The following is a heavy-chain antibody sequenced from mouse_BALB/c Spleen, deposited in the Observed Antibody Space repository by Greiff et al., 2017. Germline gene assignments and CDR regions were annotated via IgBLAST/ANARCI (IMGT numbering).Heavy chain of an antibody. Sequence: EVQLVESGGGLVKPGGSLKLSCAASGFTFSDYYMYWVRQTPEKRLEWVATISDGGSYTYYPDSVKGRFTISRDNAKNNLYLQMSSLKSEDTAMYYCAMYGNYAWFAYWGQGTLVTVSA. D-gene: IGHD2-10*02. CDR1: GFTFSDYY. V-gene: IGHV5-4*02. CDR3: AMYGNYAWFAY. J-gene: IGHJ3*01. CDR2: ISDGGSYT.